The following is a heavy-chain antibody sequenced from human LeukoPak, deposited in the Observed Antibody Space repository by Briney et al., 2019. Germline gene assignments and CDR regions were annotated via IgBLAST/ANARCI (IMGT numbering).Heavy chain of an antibody. Sequence: GRSLRLSCAASGFTFNAYSMHWVRQAPGKGLEWVSSISSSSSYIYYADSVKGRFTISRDNAKNSLYLQMNSLRAEDTAVYYCARVPSYGSGSYYKSPPDYWGQGTLVTVSS. J-gene: IGHJ4*02. CDR1: GFTFNAYS. V-gene: IGHV3-21*01. CDR2: ISSSSSYI. D-gene: IGHD3-10*01. CDR3: ARVPSYGSGSYYKSPPDY.